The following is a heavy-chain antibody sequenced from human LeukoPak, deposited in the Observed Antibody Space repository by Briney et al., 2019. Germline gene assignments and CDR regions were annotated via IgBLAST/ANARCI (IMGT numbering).Heavy chain of an antibody. J-gene: IGHJ5*02. Sequence: GGSLRLSCAASGFTFSGNYMSWVRQAPGKGLEWVSAISGSGGSTYYADSVKGRFTISRDNSKNTLYLQMNSLRAEDTAVYYCAKDRPNYDILTGYYTAWGQGTLVTVSS. CDR3: AKDRPNYDILTGYYTA. V-gene: IGHV3-23*01. D-gene: IGHD3-9*01. CDR1: GFTFSGNY. CDR2: ISGSGGST.